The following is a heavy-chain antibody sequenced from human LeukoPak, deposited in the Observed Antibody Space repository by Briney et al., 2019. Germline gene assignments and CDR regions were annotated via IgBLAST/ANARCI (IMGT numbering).Heavy chain of an antibody. CDR3: ATQSEYYDSSGYYYVSNY. CDR1: GGSISSSSYS. CDR2: INHSGST. D-gene: IGHD3-22*01. Sequence: PSETLSLTCTVSGGSISSSSYSWSWIRQPPGKGLEWIGEINHSGSTNYNPSLKSRVTISVDTSKNQFSLKLSSVTAADTAVYYCATQSEYYDSSGYYYVSNYWGQGTLVTVSS. V-gene: IGHV4-39*07. J-gene: IGHJ4*02.